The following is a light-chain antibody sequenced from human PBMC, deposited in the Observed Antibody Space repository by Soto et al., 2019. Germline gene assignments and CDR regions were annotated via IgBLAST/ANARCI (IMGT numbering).Light chain of an antibody. Sequence: PGERAALSCRASQSVSSTYLAWYQQQPGQAHRLLIYGAYNRATGIPDRFTGSGSGTDFTLTITRLEPEDLAVYYCQQYGGSVQWTCGNGTKVDIK. J-gene: IGKJ1*01. CDR3: QQYGGSVQWT. CDR1: QSVSSTY. V-gene: IGKV3-20*01. CDR2: GAY.